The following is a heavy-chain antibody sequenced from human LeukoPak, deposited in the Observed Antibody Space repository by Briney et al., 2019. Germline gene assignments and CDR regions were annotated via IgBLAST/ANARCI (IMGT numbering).Heavy chain of an antibody. CDR3: VKDLYKGDTSTWYYFDY. J-gene: IGHJ4*02. V-gene: IGHV3-64D*06. CDR2: INTSGDKT. CDR1: GFTFSSYA. D-gene: IGHD6-13*01. Sequence: PRGSPRLSCSGSGFTFSSYAIHWVRQAPGKGPEYVSLINTSGDKTYYADSVKGRFTISRDNSKNTVSLQMSSLRAEDTAMYYCVKDLYKGDTSTWYYFDYWGQGTLVAASS.